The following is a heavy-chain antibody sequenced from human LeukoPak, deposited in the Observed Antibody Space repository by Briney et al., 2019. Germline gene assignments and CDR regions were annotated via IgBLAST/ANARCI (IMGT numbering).Heavy chain of an antibody. CDR1: GFTFSSYG. CDR2: ISSSSSYI. D-gene: IGHD2/OR15-2a*01. V-gene: IGHV3-21*01. CDR3: ARDRIEGSPSFDY. Sequence: GGSLRLSCAASGFTFSSYGMHWVRQAPGKGLEWVSSISSSSSYIYYADSVKGRFTISRDNAKNSLYLQMNSLRAEDTAVYYCARDRIEGSPSFDYWGQGTLVTVSS. J-gene: IGHJ4*02.